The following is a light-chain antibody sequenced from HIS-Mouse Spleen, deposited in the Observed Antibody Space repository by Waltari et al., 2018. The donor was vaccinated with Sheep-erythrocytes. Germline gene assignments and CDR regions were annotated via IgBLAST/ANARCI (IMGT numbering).Light chain of an antibody. CDR2: EGS. CDR1: SSDVGCYTL. J-gene: IGLJ3*02. CDR3: CSYAGSSTPWV. Sequence: QSALTPPASVSGSPGQSITISCTGTSSDVGCYTLVSWYQQHPGKAPKLMIYEGSKRPSGVSNRFSGSKSGNTASLTISGLQAEDEADYYCCSYAGSSTPWVFGGGTKLTVL. V-gene: IGLV2-23*01.